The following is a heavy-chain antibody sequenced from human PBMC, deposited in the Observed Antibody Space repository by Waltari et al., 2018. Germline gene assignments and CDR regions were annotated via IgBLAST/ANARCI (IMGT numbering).Heavy chain of an antibody. V-gene: IGHV3-23*03. CDR1: GFTFDDYG. CDR2: IYSGGST. J-gene: IGHJ4*02. D-gene: IGHD3-16*01. CDR3: AKGGRHNY. Sequence: EVQLVESGGGVVRPGGSLRLSCAASGFTFDDYGMSWVRQAPGKGLEWVSVIYSGGSTYYAGSVKGRFTISRDNAKNTLYLQMNSLRAEDTAVYYCAKGGRHNYWGQGTLVTVSS.